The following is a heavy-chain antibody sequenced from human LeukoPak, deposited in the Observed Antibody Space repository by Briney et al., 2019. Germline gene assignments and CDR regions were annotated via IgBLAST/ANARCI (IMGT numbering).Heavy chain of an antibody. CDR1: GGSISSSNW. CDR2: IYHSGST. J-gene: IGHJ4*02. D-gene: IGHD6-19*01. Sequence: SGTLSLTCAVSGGSISSSNWWSWVRQPPGKGLEWIGEIYHSGSTNYNPSLKSRVTISVDKSKNQFSLKLSSVTAADTAVYYCARERGYSSGWYSDYWGQGTLVTVSS. V-gene: IGHV4-4*02. CDR3: ARERGYSSGWYSDY.